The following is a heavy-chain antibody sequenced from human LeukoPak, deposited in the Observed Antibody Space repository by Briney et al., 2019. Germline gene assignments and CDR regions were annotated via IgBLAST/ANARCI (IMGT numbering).Heavy chain of an antibody. CDR3: ARGPRAGMITFGGVIAYFDY. D-gene: IGHD3-16*02. J-gene: IGHJ4*02. Sequence: ASVKVSCKASGYTFTGYYMHWVRQAPGQGLEWMGWINPNSGGTNYPQKFQGRVTMTRDTSISTAYMELSRLRSDDTAVYYCARGPRAGMITFGGVIAYFDYWGQGILVTVSS. V-gene: IGHV1-2*02. CDR2: INPNSGGT. CDR1: GYTFTGYY.